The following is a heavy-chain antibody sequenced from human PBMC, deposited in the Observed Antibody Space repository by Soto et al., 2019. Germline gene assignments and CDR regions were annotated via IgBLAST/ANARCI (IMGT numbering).Heavy chain of an antibody. CDR2: MHHSGSI. V-gene: IGHV4-4*02. Sequence: QVQLQESGPGLVKPSGTLSLTCSVSGDSISNNKWWSWVRQPPGKGLEWIGEMHHSGSIHYNASLRSRATFSGDKSSNQFSLMLTSVTAADAVLYFSERHDHMTLVSQYLDSWGPGTLVTVSS. CDR1: GDSISNNKW. CDR3: ERHDHMTLVSQYLDS. D-gene: IGHD2-15*01. J-gene: IGHJ4*02.